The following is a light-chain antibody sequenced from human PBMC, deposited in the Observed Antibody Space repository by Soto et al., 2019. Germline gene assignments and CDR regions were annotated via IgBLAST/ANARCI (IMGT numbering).Light chain of an antibody. CDR1: SGHSNYA. J-gene: IGLJ2*01. V-gene: IGLV4-69*01. CDR2: LNSDGSH. Sequence: QLVLTQSPSASACLGASVELTCTLSSGHSNYAIAWHQQQSEKGPRHLMKLNSDGSHSKGDGIPDRFSGSSSGAERYLTISSLQSEDEADYYCQTWGSGIVVFGGGTKLPS. CDR3: QTWGSGIVV.